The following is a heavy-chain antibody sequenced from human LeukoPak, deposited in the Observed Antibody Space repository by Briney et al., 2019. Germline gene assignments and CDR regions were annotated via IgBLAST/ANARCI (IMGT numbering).Heavy chain of an antibody. CDR2: IIPIFGTA. CDR1: GGTFSSYA. D-gene: IGHD1-26*01. J-gene: IGHJ4*02. V-gene: IGHV1-69*05. CDR3: ARSEFLYSGSYYPLDY. Sequence: VASVKVSCKASGGTFSSYAISWVRQAPGQGLEWMGRIIPIFGTANYAQKFQGRVTITTDESTSTAYMELSSLRSEDTAVYYCARSEFLYSGSYYPLDYWGQGTLVTVSS.